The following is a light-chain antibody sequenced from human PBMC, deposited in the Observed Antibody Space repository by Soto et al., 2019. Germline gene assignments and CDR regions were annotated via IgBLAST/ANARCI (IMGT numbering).Light chain of an antibody. CDR1: SSDVGGYNY. V-gene: IGLV2-8*01. CDR2: EVS. CDR3: SSYAGSNIWV. J-gene: IGLJ3*02. Sequence: QSALTQPPSASGSPGQSVTISCTGTSSDVGGYNYVSWYQQHPGKAPKLMIYEVSKRPSGVPHRFSGSKSGNTASLTVSGLQAEDEADYYCSSYAGSNIWVFGGGTKLTVI.